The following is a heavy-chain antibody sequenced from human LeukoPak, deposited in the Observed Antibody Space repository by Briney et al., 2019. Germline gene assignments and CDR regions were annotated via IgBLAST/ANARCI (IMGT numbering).Heavy chain of an antibody. CDR2: IYTSGST. CDR3: ARDLLAAAASRSRHYYYGMDV. D-gene: IGHD6-13*01. J-gene: IGHJ6*02. CDR1: GGSISSYY. Sequence: SETLSLTCTVSGGSISSYYWSWIRQPAGKGLEWIGRIYTSGSTNYNPSLKSRVTMSVDTSKNQFSLKLSSVTAADTAVYCCARDLLAAAASRSRHYYYGMDVWGQGTTVTVSS. V-gene: IGHV4-4*07.